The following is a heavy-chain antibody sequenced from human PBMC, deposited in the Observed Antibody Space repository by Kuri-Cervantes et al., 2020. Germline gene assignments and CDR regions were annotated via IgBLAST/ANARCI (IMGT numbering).Heavy chain of an antibody. V-gene: IGHV4-59*01. Sequence: SETLSLTCTVSGVPINSDYWSWIRQPPGKGLEWIGNTYYSGITNYNPSLKSRVSISVDTSKNQFSLKLNSVTAADTAVYYCVRGSGWYRDYYYQKDVWGKGTTVTVSS. J-gene: IGHJ6*03. D-gene: IGHD6-19*01. CDR1: GVPINSDY. CDR3: VRGSGWYRDYYYQKDV. CDR2: TYYSGIT.